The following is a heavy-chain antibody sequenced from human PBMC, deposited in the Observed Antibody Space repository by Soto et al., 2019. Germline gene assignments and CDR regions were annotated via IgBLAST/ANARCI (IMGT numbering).Heavy chain of an antibody. V-gene: IGHV3-21*01. J-gene: IGHJ6*02. CDR3: ARDRRITIFGVPDYYYYGMDV. CDR1: GFTFSSYS. D-gene: IGHD3-3*01. CDR2: ISSSSYI. Sequence: GGSLRLSCAASGFTFSSYSMNWVRQAPGKGLEWVSSISSSSYIYYADSVKGRFTISRDNAKNSLYLQMNSLRAEDTAVYYCARDRRITIFGVPDYYYYGMDVWGQGTTVTVSS.